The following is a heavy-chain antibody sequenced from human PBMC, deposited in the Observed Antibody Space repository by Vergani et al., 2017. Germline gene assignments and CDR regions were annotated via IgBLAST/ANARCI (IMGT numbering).Heavy chain of an antibody. Sequence: QVQLVESGGGVVQRGGSLRLSCPTSGFTLSNYDMQWTRQGPGKGLEFVAFIQFDGSNQYYADSVKGRFTLSRDFSKNTLYLQMNSLRTDDTATYYCAKHFRGWGIDYWGQGTQVIVSS. CDR3: AKHFRGWGIDY. CDR2: IQFDGSNQ. V-gene: IGHV3-30*02. CDR1: GFTLSNYD. J-gene: IGHJ4*02. D-gene: IGHD3-16*01.